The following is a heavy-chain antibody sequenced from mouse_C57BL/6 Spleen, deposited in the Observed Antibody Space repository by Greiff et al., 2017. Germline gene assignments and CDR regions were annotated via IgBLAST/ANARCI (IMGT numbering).Heavy chain of an antibody. Sequence: QVQLQQSGAELVRPGPSVKMSCKASGYTFTNYWIGWAKQRPGHGLEWIGDIYPGGGYTNYNEKFKGKAKLTADKSSRTAYMPFSLLTSEDSAIYCWARKYSNYPYYFDYWGQGTTLTVSS. V-gene: IGHV1-63*01. J-gene: IGHJ2*01. CDR2: IYPGGGYT. CDR1: GYTFTNYW. CDR3: ARKYSNYPYYFDY. D-gene: IGHD2-5*01.